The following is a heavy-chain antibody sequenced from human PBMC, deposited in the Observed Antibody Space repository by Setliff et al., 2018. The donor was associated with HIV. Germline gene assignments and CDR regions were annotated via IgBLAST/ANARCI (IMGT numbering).Heavy chain of an antibody. J-gene: IGHJ4*02. CDR3: ARGAPGRSCSGGSCSYFDY. CDR1: GASISSPIYY. CDR2: IYYNGNT. V-gene: IGHV4-39*01. Sequence: SETLSLTCSVSGASISSPIYYWGWIRQAPGKGLEWIGNIYYNGNTNYKPSLERRLTISVDTSKNQFSLKLSSVTAADTAVYYCARGAPGRSCSGGSCSYFDYWGQGTLVTVSS. D-gene: IGHD2-15*01.